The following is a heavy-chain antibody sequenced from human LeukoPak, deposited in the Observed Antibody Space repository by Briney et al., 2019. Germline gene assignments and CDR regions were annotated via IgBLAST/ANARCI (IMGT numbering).Heavy chain of an antibody. CDR2: ISAYNGNT. J-gene: IGHJ3*02. CDR3: ARVGNYYDSSGYYYVQNAFDI. CDR1: GYTFTSYG. D-gene: IGHD3-22*01. Sequence: ASVKVSCKASGYTFTSYGISWVRQAPGQGLEWMGWISAYNGNTNYAQKLQGRVTMTTDTSTSTAYMELRSLRSDDTAVYYCARVGNYYDSSGYYYVQNAFDIRGQGTMVTVSS. V-gene: IGHV1-18*01.